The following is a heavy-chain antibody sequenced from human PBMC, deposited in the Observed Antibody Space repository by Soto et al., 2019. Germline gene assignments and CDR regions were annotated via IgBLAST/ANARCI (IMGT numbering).Heavy chain of an antibody. CDR1: GDTFTGYS. J-gene: IGHJ4*01. D-gene: IGHD6-19*01. CDR2: INPNSGGT. CDR3: ARPLAVAGDRGGYFDY. V-gene: IGHV1-2*02. Sequence: ASVKVSCTASGDTFTGYSMPWVRQAPGQGLEWMGWINPNSGGTNYAQKFQGRVTMTRDTSISTAYMELSRLRSDDTAVYYCARPLAVAGDRGGYFDYYGHRPLVTVS.